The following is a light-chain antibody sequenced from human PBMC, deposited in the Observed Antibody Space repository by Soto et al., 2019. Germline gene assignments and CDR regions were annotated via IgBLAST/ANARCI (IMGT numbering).Light chain of an antibody. CDR1: QSVLYSADNKNY. CDR3: QHYGSSPPIT. J-gene: IGKJ5*01. Sequence: DIVMTQSPDSLAVSLGERATINCKSSQSVLYSADNKNYLAWYQQKPGQSPKLLIYWASTRESGVPDRFSGGGSGTDFTLTISRLEPEDFAVYYCQHYGSSPPITFGQGTRLE. CDR2: WAS. V-gene: IGKV4-1*01.